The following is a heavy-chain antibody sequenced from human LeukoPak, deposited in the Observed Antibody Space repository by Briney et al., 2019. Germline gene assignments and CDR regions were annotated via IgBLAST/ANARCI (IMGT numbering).Heavy chain of an antibody. CDR2: IYTSGST. J-gene: IGHJ4*02. V-gene: IGHV4-4*07. Sequence: SETLSLTCTVSGGSISSYYWSWIRQPAGKGLEWIGRIYTSGSTNYNPSLKSRVTMSVDTSKNQFSLKLSSVTAADTAVYYCARQDRGYDYVWGSYRDNYFDYRGQGTLVTVSS. D-gene: IGHD3-16*02. CDR1: GGSISSYY. CDR3: ARQDRGYDYVWGSYRDNYFDY.